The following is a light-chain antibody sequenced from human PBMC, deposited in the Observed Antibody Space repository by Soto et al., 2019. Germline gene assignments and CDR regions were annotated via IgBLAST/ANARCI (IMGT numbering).Light chain of an antibody. CDR3: ASFISGTILV. V-gene: IGLV2-14*01. CDR2: EVN. CDR1: RSDIGDSNF. Sequence: QSALTQPASVSGSPGQSVTISCTGPRSDIGDSNFISWYQQSPGKAPRLLIYEVNNRPSGVSRRFSGSKAGHTASLTISGLLEDDEADYFCASFISGTILVFGSGTKVTVL. J-gene: IGLJ1*01.